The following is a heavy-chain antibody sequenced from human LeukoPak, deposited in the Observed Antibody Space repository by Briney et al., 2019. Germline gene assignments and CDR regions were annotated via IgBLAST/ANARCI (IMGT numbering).Heavy chain of an antibody. D-gene: IGHD2-15*01. CDR3: ARAVGYCSGGSCLYYFDY. CDR2: IYHSGST. Sequence: SDTLSLTCTVSDGFITNYYWSWVRQPPGKGLEWIGSIYHSGSTYYNPSLKSRVTISVDTSKNQFSLKLSSVTAADTAVYSCARAVGYCSGGSCLYYFDYWGQGTLVTVSS. J-gene: IGHJ4*02. CDR1: DGFITNYY. V-gene: IGHV4-38-2*02.